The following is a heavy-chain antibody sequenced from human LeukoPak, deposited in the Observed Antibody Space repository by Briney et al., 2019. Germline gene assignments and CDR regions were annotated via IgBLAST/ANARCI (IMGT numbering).Heavy chain of an antibody. V-gene: IGHV3-48*03. D-gene: IGHD6-6*01. CDR2: ISSSGNTT. CDR3: ARGSLAALWMNYFDP. CDR1: GFTFSSYE. J-gene: IGHJ5*02. Sequence: PGGSLRLSCAASGFTFSSYEMNWVRQAPGRGLEWVSYISSSGNTTYNADSVKGRFTISRDNAKNSLYLQMNSLRAEDTALYYCARGSLAALWMNYFDPWGQGTLVTVSS.